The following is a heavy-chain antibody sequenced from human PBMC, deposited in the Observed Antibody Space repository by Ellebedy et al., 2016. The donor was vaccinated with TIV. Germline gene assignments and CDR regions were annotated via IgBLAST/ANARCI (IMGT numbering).Heavy chain of an antibody. CDR2: ITGIGGTP. V-gene: IGHV3-23*01. Sequence: PGGSLRLSCAASTFAFSSNAMSWVRQSPGKGLEWVSGITGIGGTPYYADSVKGRFTIARDNSKNTLYLQMNSLRPEDTAIYYCAKDLSTAGRPDSVHRWGQGTLVTVSS. J-gene: IGHJ4*02. CDR3: AKDLSTAGRPDSVHR. CDR1: TFAFSSNA. D-gene: IGHD6-6*01.